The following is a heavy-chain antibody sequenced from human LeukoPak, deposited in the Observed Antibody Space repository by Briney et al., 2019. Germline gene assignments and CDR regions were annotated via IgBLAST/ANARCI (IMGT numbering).Heavy chain of an antibody. J-gene: IGHJ4*02. V-gene: IGHV1-69*02. CDR3: ARRTDSYGYSY. Sequence: ASVKVSCKASGYTFTSYYMHWVRQAPGQGLEWMGRIIPILGIANYAQKFQGRVTITADKSTSTAYMELSSLRSEDTAVYYCARRTDSYGYSYWGQGTLVTVSS. CDR1: GYTFTSYY. D-gene: IGHD5-18*01. CDR2: IIPILGIA.